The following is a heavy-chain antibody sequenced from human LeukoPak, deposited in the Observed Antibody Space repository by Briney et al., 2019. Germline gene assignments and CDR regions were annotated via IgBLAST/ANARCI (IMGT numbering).Heavy chain of an antibody. Sequence: GGSLRLSCAASGFTFCSYAMHRVRQAPGKGLEWVAVISYDGSNKYYADSVKGRFTISRDNSKNTLYLQMNSLRAEDTAVYYCARVKGSSSWSDAFDIWGQGTMVTVSS. J-gene: IGHJ3*02. CDR2: ISYDGSNK. D-gene: IGHD6-13*01. CDR3: ARVKGSSSWSDAFDI. V-gene: IGHV3-30-3*01. CDR1: GFTFCSYA.